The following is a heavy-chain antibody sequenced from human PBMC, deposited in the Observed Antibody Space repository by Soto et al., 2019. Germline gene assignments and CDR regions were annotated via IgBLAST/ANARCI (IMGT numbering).Heavy chain of an antibody. J-gene: IGHJ6*01. CDR3: AQFGESLPAASGLGMDV. D-gene: IGHD2-2*01. Sequence: AGGSLRLSCTASGFTFSNYALTWVRQAPGKGLEWVAAIVGSGGSTYDADSVKGRFTISRDNSKSTLFLQMNNLRAEDAAVYYCAQFGESLPAASGLGMDVWGQGTTVTVSS. V-gene: IGHV3-23*01. CDR1: GFTFSNYA. CDR2: IVGSGGST.